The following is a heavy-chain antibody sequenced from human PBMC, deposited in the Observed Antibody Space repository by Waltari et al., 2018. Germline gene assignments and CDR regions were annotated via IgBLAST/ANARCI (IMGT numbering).Heavy chain of an antibody. D-gene: IGHD1-26*01. V-gene: IGHV3-23*01. CDR2: IGDGGGRT. Sequence: EVQLLESGGGLVQPGGSLRLSCAASGFTFSPYVMRWVRQAPGKWLWWVSCIGDGGGRTYYADSAKGRFTISRDNSKNTLYLQMNSLIAEDTAVYYCLRGTNGYYWGQGTLVTVSA. CDR3: LRGTNGYY. J-gene: IGHJ4*02. CDR1: GFTFSPYV.